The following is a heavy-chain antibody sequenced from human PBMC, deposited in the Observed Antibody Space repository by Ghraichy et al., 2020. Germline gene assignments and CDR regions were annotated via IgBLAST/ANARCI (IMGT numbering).Heavy chain of an antibody. V-gene: IGHV4-34*01. CDR2: INHSGST. CDR1: GGSFSGYY. Sequence: SETLSLTCAVYGGSFSGYYWSWIRQPPGKGLEWIGEINHSGSTNYNPSLKSRVTISVDTSKNQFSLKLSSVTAADTAVYYCARGPRGYSYGYYFDYWGQGTLVTVSS. CDR3: ARGPRGYSYGYYFDY. D-gene: IGHD5-18*01. J-gene: IGHJ4*02.